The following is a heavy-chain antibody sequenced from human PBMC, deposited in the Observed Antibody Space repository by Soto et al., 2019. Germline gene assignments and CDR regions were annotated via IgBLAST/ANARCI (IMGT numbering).Heavy chain of an antibody. V-gene: IGHV4-4*02. CDR3: GRDRPLCYFDY. J-gene: IGHJ4*02. CDR2: IYHSGST. D-gene: IGHD6-6*01. CDR1: GGSISTSNW. Sequence: SETLSLTCAVSGGSISTSNWWSWVRQPPGGGLEWIGEIYHSGSTNYNPSLKSRVPISVDKSKNHFFLKQSSVTAAATAVDYCGRDRPLCYFDYWGQGTLVTVSS.